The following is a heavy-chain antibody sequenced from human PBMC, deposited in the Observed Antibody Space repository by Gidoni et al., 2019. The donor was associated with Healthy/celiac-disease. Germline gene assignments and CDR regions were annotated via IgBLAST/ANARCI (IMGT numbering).Heavy chain of an antibody. Sequence: QVQLQESGPGLVKPSATLSLTCTVSGGSISSYYWSWIRQPPGKGLEWIGYIYYSGSTNYNPSLKSRVTISVDTSKNQFSLKLSSVTAADTAVYYCARVGAAQYYFDYWGQGTLVTVSS. CDR2: IYYSGST. CDR1: GGSISSYY. D-gene: IGHD6-6*01. J-gene: IGHJ4*02. V-gene: IGHV4-59*01. CDR3: ARVGAAQYYFDY.